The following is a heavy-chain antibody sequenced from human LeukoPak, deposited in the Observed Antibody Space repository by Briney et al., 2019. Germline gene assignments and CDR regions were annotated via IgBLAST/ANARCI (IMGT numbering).Heavy chain of an antibody. CDR3: ARGIPVYGSSWSYYFDY. J-gene: IGHJ4*02. CDR1: GYTFTTYA. V-gene: IGHV7-4-1*02. D-gene: IGHD6-13*01. CDR2: IYTNTGNP. Sequence: ASVKVSCKASGYTFTTYAMNWVRQAPGQGLEWMGWIYTNTGNPTYTQGFTGRFVFSLDTSVSTTYLQISNLKAEDTAVYYCARGIPVYGSSWSYYFDYWGQGTLVTVSS.